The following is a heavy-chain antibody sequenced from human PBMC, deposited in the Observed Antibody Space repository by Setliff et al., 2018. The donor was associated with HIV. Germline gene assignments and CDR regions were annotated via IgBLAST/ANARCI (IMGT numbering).Heavy chain of an antibody. CDR3: ASYDILTGYSI. Sequence: AESLSLTCTVSGGSISNHYWSWIRQPPGKELEWVGSISYSGNTDQNHSLKSRVTISQDTSQNQFSLKLSPVTAADTAVYYCASYDILTGYSIWGQGTLVTVSS. V-gene: IGHV4-59*08. CDR2: ISYSGNT. J-gene: IGHJ4*02. D-gene: IGHD3-9*01. CDR1: GGSISNHY.